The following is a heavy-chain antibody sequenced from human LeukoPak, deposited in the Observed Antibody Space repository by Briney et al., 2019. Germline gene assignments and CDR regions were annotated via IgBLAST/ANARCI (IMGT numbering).Heavy chain of an antibody. CDR3: AGSRCCSGGSCYSAVDY. J-gene: IGHJ4*02. CDR2: IYPGDSYS. Sequence: GESLKISCKGSGYSFTSYWIGWVRQMPGKGLEWMGIIYPGDSYSRYSPSFQGQVTISVDKSMNTAYLQWSSLRASDTAMYYCAGSRCCSGGSCYSAVDYWGQGTLVTGSS. D-gene: IGHD2-15*01. V-gene: IGHV5-51*01. CDR1: GYSFTSYW.